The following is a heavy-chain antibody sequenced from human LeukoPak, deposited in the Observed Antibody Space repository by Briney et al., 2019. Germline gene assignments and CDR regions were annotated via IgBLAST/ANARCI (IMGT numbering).Heavy chain of an antibody. CDR3: ARSGRFGDLTLFDY. CDR1: GYTFTGYY. CDR2: INPNSGGT. J-gene: IGHJ4*02. D-gene: IGHD3-10*01. V-gene: IGHV1-2*02. Sequence: GASVKVSCKASGYTFTGYYMHWVRQAPGQGLEWMGWINPNSGGTNYAQKFQGRVTMTRDTSISTAYMELSSLRSEDTAVYYCARSGRFGDLTLFDYWGQGTLVTVSS.